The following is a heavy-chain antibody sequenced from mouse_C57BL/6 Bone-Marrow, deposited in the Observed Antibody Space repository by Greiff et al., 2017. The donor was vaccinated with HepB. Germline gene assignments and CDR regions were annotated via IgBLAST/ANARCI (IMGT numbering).Heavy chain of an antibody. CDR3: ARHYYGRDYAMDY. Sequence: QVQLQQSGAELVRPGTSVKVSCKASGYAFTNYLIEWVKQRPGQGLEWIGVINPGSGGTNYNEKFKGKATLTADKSSSTAYMQLSSLTSEDSAVYFCARHYYGRDYAMDYWGQGTTLTVSS. D-gene: IGHD1-1*01. CDR1: GYAFTNYL. V-gene: IGHV1-54*01. J-gene: IGHJ2*01. CDR2: INPGSGGT.